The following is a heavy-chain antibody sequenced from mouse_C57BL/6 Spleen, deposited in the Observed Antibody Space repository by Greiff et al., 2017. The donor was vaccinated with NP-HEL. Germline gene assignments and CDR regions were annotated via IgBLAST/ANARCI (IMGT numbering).Heavy chain of an antibody. V-gene: IGHV5-4*01. J-gene: IGHJ3*01. CDR2: ISDGGSYT. CDR3: AREKN. Sequence: EVKLEESGGGLVKPGGSLKLSCAASGFTFSSYAMSWVRQTPEKRLEWVATISDGGSYTYYPDNVKGRFTISRDNAKNNLYLQMSHLKSEDTAMYYCAREKNWGQGTLVTVSA. CDR1: GFTFSSYA.